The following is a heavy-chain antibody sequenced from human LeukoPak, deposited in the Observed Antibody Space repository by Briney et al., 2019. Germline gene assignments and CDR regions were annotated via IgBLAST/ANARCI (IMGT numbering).Heavy chain of an antibody. V-gene: IGHV4-4*07. D-gene: IGHD1-26*01. CDR2: VDTSGNP. CDR1: GGSISSSY. Sequence: SETLSLTCTVSGGSISSSYWSWIRQPAGKGLEWIGHVDTSGNPHYNPSLNSRVTMSADASNNHLSLNLSSVTAADTAVYYCARSGSFLFDCCGQGILDTVSS. J-gene: IGHJ4*02. CDR3: ARSGSFLFDC.